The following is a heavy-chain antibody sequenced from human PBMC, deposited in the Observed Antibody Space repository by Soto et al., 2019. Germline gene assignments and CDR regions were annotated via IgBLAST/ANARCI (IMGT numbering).Heavy chain of an antibody. CDR2: INPSGGST. V-gene: IGHV1-46*03. J-gene: IGHJ4*02. CDR3: ARDLLPRTVRGFDY. Sequence: APLKVSCKSSGYTFTSYYMHWVRQAPGQGLEWMGIINPSGGSTSYAQKFQGRVTMTRDTSTSTVYMELSSLRSEDTAVYYCARDLLPRTVRGFDYWGQGTLVTVSS. D-gene: IGHD4-4*01. CDR1: GYTFTSYY.